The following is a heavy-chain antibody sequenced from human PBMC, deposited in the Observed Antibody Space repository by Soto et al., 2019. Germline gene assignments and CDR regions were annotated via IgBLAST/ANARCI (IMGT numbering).Heavy chain of an antibody. CDR1: GFTFSSSA. Sequence: TGGSLRLSCAASGFTFSSSAMHWVRQAPGKGLEWVATISHDGINKYYADSMKGPFTISRDNSKNTLYLQMNTLRPEDTAVYYCARGADWFESWGQGTLVTVSS. V-gene: IGHV3-30-3*01. CDR2: ISHDGINK. J-gene: IGHJ5*01. CDR3: ARGADWFES.